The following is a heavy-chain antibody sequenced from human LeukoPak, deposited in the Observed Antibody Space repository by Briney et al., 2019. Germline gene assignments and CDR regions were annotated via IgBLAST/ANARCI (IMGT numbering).Heavy chain of an antibody. D-gene: IGHD3-22*01. CDR3: ARDDSSGYYYSQNAFDI. CDR2: IKQEGSEK. V-gene: IGHV3-7*01. Sequence: GGSLRLSCAACGFTFSSYWMSWVRQARGKGLEWVANIKQEGSEKYYVDSVKGRFTISRDNAKNSLYLQMNSLRAEDTAVYYCARDDSSGYYYSQNAFDIWGQGTMVTVSS. J-gene: IGHJ3*02. CDR1: GFTFSSYW.